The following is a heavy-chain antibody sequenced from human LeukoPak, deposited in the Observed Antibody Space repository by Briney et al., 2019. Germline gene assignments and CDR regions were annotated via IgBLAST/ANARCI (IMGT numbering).Heavy chain of an antibody. CDR2: IYYSGST. Sequence: PSETLSLTCTVSGGSISSSSYYWGWIRQPPGKGLEWIGSIYYSGSTYYNPSLKSRVTISVDTSKNQFSLKLSSVTAADTAVYYCASHTLYTYWGQGTLVTVSS. D-gene: IGHD2-15*01. J-gene: IGHJ4*02. CDR1: GGSISSSSYY. V-gene: IGHV4-39*07. CDR3: ASHTLYTY.